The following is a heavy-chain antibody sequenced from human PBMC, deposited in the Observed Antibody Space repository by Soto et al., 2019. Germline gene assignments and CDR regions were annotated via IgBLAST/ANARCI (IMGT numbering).Heavy chain of an antibody. D-gene: IGHD6-19*01. Sequence: GGSLRLSCAASGFTFSSYGMHWVRQSPGKGLEWVAVIWYDGSNKYYADSVKGRFTISRDNSKNTLYLQMNSLRAEDTAVYYCARDRSGIAVAGTAFDYWGQGTLVTVSS. J-gene: IGHJ4*02. CDR1: GFTFSSYG. CDR3: ARDRSGIAVAGTAFDY. V-gene: IGHV3-33*01. CDR2: IWYDGSNK.